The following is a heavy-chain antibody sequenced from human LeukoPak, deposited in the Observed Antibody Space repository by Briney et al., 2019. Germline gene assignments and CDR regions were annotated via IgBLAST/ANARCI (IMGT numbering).Heavy chain of an antibody. Sequence: SGTVSCKASGYTFTSYGISWVRQAPGHGREWNGWTRADNGNTNYAQKLQGRVTMTTDTSTSTAYMELRSLRSDDTAVYYCARELDYYDSSGYYREDYWGQGTLVTVSS. D-gene: IGHD3-22*01. CDR3: ARELDYYDSSGYYREDY. V-gene: IGHV1-18*01. CDR1: GYTFTSYG. CDR2: TRADNGNT. J-gene: IGHJ4*02.